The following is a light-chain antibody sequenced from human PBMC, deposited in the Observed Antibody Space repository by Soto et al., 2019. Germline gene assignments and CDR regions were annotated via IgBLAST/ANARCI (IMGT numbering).Light chain of an antibody. CDR1: QSVSSY. CDR3: QQRSNWPFT. CDR2: DAS. V-gene: IGKV3-11*01. J-gene: IGKJ3*01. Sequence: SVLTQSPATLSLSPGERATLSCRASQSVSSYLAWYQQKPGQAPRLLIYDASNRATGIPARFSGSGSGTDFTLTISSLEPEDFAVYYCQQRSNWPFTFGPGT.